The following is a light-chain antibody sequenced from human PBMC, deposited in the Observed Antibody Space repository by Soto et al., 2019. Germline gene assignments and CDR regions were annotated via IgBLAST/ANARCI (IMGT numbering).Light chain of an antibody. CDR3: SSYTRSTSYV. V-gene: IGLV2-14*01. CDR1: SSDVGGYNY. CDR2: EVS. J-gene: IGLJ1*01. Sequence: QSALTQPASVSGSPGQSITISCTGTSSDVGGYNYVSWYQQHPGEAPKVILYEVSHRPSGVSNRFSGSKSGNTASLTISGLQAEDEGDYYCSSYTRSTSYVFGSGTKVTVL.